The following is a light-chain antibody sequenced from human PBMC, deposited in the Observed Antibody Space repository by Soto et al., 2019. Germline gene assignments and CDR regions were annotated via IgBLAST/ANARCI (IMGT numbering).Light chain of an antibody. CDR2: AAS. Sequence: DIQMTQSPSSLSASVGDRVTITCRASQSISTYLHWYQQKPGKAPNLLIYAASTLQSGVPSRFSGSGSVTDFTLTISSLQPEDFATYFCQHGYSTPLTVGGGTKVDIK. V-gene: IGKV1-39*01. CDR3: QHGYSTPLT. CDR1: QSISTY. J-gene: IGKJ4*01.